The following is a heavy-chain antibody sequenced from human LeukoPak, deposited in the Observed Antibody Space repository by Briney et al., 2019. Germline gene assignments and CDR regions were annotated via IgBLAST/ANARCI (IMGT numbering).Heavy chain of an antibody. Sequence: ASVKVSCKASGYTFTGYYMHWVRQAPGQGLEWMGWINPNSGGTNYAQKFQGWVTMTRDTSISTAYMELSRLRSDDTAVYYCAREETVAGILTEFYFDYWGQGTLVTVSS. V-gene: IGHV1-2*04. CDR3: AREETVAGILTEFYFDY. CDR1: GYTFTGYY. D-gene: IGHD6-19*01. CDR2: INPNSGGT. J-gene: IGHJ4*02.